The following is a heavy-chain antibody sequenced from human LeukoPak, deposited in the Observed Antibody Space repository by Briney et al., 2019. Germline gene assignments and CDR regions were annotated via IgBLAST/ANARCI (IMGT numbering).Heavy chain of an antibody. Sequence: ASVKVSCKVSGYTLTELSMHWVRQAPGKGLEWMGGFDPEDGETIYAQKFQGRSTMTEDTSTDTAYMELSSLRSEDTAVYYCATDVRSGGGATTDYWGQGTLVTVSS. CDR2: FDPEDGET. CDR3: ATDVRSGGGATTDY. D-gene: IGHD1-26*01. V-gene: IGHV1-24*01. CDR1: GYTLTELS. J-gene: IGHJ4*02.